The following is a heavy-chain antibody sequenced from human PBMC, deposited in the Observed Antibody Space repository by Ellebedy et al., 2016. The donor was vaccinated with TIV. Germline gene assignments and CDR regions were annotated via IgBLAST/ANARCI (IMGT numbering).Heavy chain of an antibody. V-gene: IGHV4-4*02. Sequence: GSLRLSCAVSGGSISSSTWWSWVRQSPGKGLEWIGEIYHSGNTNYNPSLKSRVTISLDKSKNHFSLKLTSVTAADTAMYYCARWFGELLYVRWFDPWGQGTLVTVSS. CDR2: IYHSGNT. J-gene: IGHJ5*02. CDR3: ARWFGELLYVRWFDP. D-gene: IGHD3-10*01. CDR1: GGSISSSTW.